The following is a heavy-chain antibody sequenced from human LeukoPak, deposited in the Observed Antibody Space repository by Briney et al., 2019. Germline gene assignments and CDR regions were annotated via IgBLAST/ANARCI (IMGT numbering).Heavy chain of an antibody. Sequence: SETLSLTCTVSGGSISSSSYYWGWIRQPPGKGLEWIGSIYYTGSSYYNPSLKSRVTISVDTSKNQFSLKLSSVTAADTAVYYCARLHYGGNYGYYYYYMDVWGKGTTVTISS. V-gene: IGHV4-39*01. J-gene: IGHJ6*03. D-gene: IGHD4-23*01. CDR3: ARLHYGGNYGYYYYYMDV. CDR1: GGSISSSSYY. CDR2: IYYTGSS.